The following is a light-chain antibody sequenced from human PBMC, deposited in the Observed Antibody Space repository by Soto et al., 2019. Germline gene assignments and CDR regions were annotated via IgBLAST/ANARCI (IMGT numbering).Light chain of an antibody. CDR2: EGS. Sequence: QSVLTQPASVPGSPGQSITISCTGTSSDVGSYNLVSWYQQHPGKAPKLMIYEGSKRPSGVSNRFSGSKSGNTASLTISGLQAEDEADYYCCSYAGSSTLVFGTGTKVTV. V-gene: IGLV2-23*01. CDR3: CSYAGSSTLV. CDR1: SSDVGSYNL. J-gene: IGLJ1*01.